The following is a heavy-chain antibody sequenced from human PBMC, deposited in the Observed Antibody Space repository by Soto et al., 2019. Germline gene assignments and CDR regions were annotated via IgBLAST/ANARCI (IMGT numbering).Heavy chain of an antibody. CDR1: GGSISSGGYY. V-gene: IGHV4-30-4*01. Sequence: TLSLTCTVSGGSISSGGYYWSWIRQPPGKGLEWIGYIYYSGNTYYSPSLKSRVTISVDTSKNQFSLKLSSVTAADTAVYYCARERPDGTRLDPWGQGTLVTVSS. CDR3: ARERPDGTRLDP. D-gene: IGHD2-2*01. J-gene: IGHJ5*02. CDR2: IYYSGNT.